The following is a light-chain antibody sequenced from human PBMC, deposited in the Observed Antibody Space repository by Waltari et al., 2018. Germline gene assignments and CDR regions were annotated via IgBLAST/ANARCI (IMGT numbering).Light chain of an antibody. CDR3: MQGTYWPYT. J-gene: IGKJ2*01. Sequence: DVVMTQSPLSLSVTLGQPASISCRSSQSLVHSDGNTYLQWFQQRPGQSPRRLIYKVSSRESGVPDRFRGSGSGTDFTLKISRVEAEDVGVYYCMQGTYWPYTFGQGTKLDIK. V-gene: IGKV2-30*02. CDR2: KVS. CDR1: QSLVHSDGNTY.